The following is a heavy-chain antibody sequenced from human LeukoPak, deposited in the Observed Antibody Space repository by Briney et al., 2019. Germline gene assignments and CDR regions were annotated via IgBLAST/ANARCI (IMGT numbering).Heavy chain of an antibody. CDR3: AGLRYYYGSGSYYRYYYGMDV. Sequence: SETLSLTCAVSGGSISSGGYSWSWIRQPPGKGLEWIGYIYHSGSTYYNPSLKSRVTISVDRSKNQFSLKLSSVTAADTAVYYCAGLRYYYGSGSYYRYYYGMDVWGQGTTVTVSS. J-gene: IGHJ6*02. CDR1: GGSISSGGYS. D-gene: IGHD3-10*01. CDR2: IYHSGST. V-gene: IGHV4-30-2*01.